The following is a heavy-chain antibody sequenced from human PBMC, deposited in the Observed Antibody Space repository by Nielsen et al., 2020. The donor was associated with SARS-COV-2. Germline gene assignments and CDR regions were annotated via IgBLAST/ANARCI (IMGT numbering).Heavy chain of an antibody. Sequence: GESLKISCAASGFTFSSYAMSWVRQAPGKGLEWVSAISGSGGSTYYVDSVKGRFTISRDNSKNTLYLQMNSLRAEDTAVYYCAKDIEVVVVTAISYYFDYWGQGTLVTVSS. J-gene: IGHJ4*02. V-gene: IGHV3-23*01. D-gene: IGHD2-21*02. CDR3: AKDIEVVVVTAISYYFDY. CDR1: GFTFSSYA. CDR2: ISGSGGST.